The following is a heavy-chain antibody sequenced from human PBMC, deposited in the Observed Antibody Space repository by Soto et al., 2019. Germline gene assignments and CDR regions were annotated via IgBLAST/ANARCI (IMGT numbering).Heavy chain of an antibody. J-gene: IGHJ5*02. CDR2: INSDGSST. Sequence: GGSLRLSCAASGFTFSSYWMHWVRQAPGKGLVWVSRINSDGSSTSYADSVKGRFTISRDNAKNTLYLQMNSLRAEDTAVYYCARGPHSVWFGELPFDPWGQGTLVTVSS. V-gene: IGHV3-74*01. D-gene: IGHD3-10*01. CDR3: ARGPHSVWFGELPFDP. CDR1: GFTFSSYW.